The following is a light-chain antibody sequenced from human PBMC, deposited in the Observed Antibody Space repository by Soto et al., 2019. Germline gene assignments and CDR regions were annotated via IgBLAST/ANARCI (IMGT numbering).Light chain of an antibody. CDR1: SRHSDYA. J-gene: IGLJ2*01. Sequence: QPVLTQSPSASASLGALVKLTCTLSSRHSDYAIVWHQQQPEKGPRYLMKVNSDGSHNKGDGIPHRFSGSSSGAERYLTISSLQSEDEADYFCQAWDTGIGVVFGGGTQLTVL. V-gene: IGLV4-69*01. CDR3: QAWDTGIGVV. CDR2: VNSDGSH.